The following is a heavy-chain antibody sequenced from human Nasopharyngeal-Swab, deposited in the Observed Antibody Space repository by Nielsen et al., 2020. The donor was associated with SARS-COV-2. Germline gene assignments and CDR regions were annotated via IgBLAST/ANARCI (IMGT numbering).Heavy chain of an antibody. J-gene: IGHJ4*02. Sequence: GESLKISCAASGFRFSGYGMHWVRQAPGKGLEWVAYISFDVINQAYAESARGRFTVSRDNSKNTLFLQMNSLIIEDTAVYYCARDILGSSGWKHFDSWGQGTLVTVS. V-gene: IGHV3-30*03. CDR3: ARDILGSSGWKHFDS. D-gene: IGHD6-25*01. CDR2: ISFDVINQ. CDR1: GFRFSGYG.